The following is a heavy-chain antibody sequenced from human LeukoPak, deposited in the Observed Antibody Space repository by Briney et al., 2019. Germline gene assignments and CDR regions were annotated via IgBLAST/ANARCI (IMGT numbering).Heavy chain of an antibody. D-gene: IGHD6-19*01. CDR3: TRHEPRGGWANWFDP. V-gene: IGHV3-73*01. Sequence: GGSLRLSCAASGFTFSGSAMHWVRQASGKGLEWVGRTRSKANSYATAYAASVKGRFTISRDDSKNTAYLRMNSLKTEDTAVYYCTRHEPRGGWANWFDPWGQGTLVTVSS. CDR1: GFTFSGSA. J-gene: IGHJ5*02. CDR2: TRSKANSYAT.